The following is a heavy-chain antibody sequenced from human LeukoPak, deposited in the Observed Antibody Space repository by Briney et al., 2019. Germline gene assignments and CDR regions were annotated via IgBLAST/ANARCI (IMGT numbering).Heavy chain of an antibody. V-gene: IGHV3-13*01. D-gene: IGHD1-26*01. J-gene: IGHJ3*02. CDR1: GFDFNKYD. CDR3: AAKWELDAFDI. CDR2: IDTAGDT. Sequence: GGSLRLSCATSGFDFNKYDMHWVRQVPGKGLEWVSVIDTAGDTYYPGSVKGRFTISRDNSKNTLYLQMNSLRAEDTAVYYCAAKWELDAFDIWGQGTMVTVSS.